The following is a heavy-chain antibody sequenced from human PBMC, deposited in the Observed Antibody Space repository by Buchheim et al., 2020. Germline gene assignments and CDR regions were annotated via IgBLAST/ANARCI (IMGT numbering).Heavy chain of an antibody. D-gene: IGHD2-21*01. CDR2: IYHSGNT. CDR3: VRLSGKVPLFVF. J-gene: IGHJ6*01. Sequence: QLQLQESGPGLVKPSETLSLTCIVSGESISNGGHYLGWILQTPGNGQEWPGCIYHSGNTYQNPSLGSRVRMSVDTSKNQFSMTLTSVTAADAAVYHCVRLSGKVPLFVFWGQG. CDR1: GESISNGGHY. V-gene: IGHV4-39*07.